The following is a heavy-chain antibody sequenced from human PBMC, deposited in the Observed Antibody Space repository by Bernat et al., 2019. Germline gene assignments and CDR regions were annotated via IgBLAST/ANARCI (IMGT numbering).Heavy chain of an antibody. J-gene: IGHJ5*02. Sequence: QVQLVQSGAEVKKPGASVKVSCKASGYTFTGYYMHWVRQAPGQGLEWMGWINPNSGVTNYAQKFQGWVTMTRDTSISTAYMELSRLRSDDTAVYYCAREYLNCSSTSCYKKWNWFDPWGQGTLVTVSS. CDR2: INPNSGVT. D-gene: IGHD2-2*02. CDR1: GYTFTGYY. CDR3: AREYLNCSSTSCYKKWNWFDP. V-gene: IGHV1-2*04.